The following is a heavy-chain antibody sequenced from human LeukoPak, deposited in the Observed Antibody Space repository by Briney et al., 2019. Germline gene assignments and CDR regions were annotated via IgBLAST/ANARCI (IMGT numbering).Heavy chain of an antibody. Sequence: SETLSLTCTVSGGSIGSSSYYWGWIRQPPGKGLEWIGSIYYSGSTYYNPSLKSRVTISVDTSKNQFSLKLSSVTAADTAVYYCARPIRGEHTYNWFDPWGQGTLVTVSS. CDR1: GGSIGSSSYY. V-gene: IGHV4-39*01. CDR3: ARPIRGEHTYNWFDP. CDR2: IYYSGST. D-gene: IGHD3-10*01. J-gene: IGHJ5*02.